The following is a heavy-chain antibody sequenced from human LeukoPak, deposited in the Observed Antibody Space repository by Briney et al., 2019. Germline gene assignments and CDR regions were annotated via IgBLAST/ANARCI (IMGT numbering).Heavy chain of an antibody. D-gene: IGHD2-8*01. V-gene: IGHV4-61*02. CDR1: GGSISSAGYY. CDR3: TKLARAPRDFDY. J-gene: IGHJ4*01. Sequence: PSETLSLTCTVSGGSISSAGYYWSWIRQPAGKGLEWIGRIYTSGTTNYNPSLKSRVTISLDTSKNQFSLKLSSVTAADTAVYYCTKLARAPRDFDYWGQGTLVTVSS. CDR2: IYTSGTT.